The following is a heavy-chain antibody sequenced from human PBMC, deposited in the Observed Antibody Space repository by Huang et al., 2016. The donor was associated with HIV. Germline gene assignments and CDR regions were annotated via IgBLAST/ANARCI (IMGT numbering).Heavy chain of an antibody. V-gene: IGHV4-59*01. J-gene: IGHJ4*02. CDR1: GVSINGYY. D-gene: IGHD3-22*01. CDR3: ARATWRYSSGSRQNYLDH. Sequence: QVQLQESGPGLVKSSETLSLTCAVFGVSINGYYWSWIRQPPGKGLEWIGYISYSGNTNYTPSLRGRISMSLDTSKKHFSLNLRSVTAADTAIYYCARATWRYSSGSRQNYLDHWGQGTLVTVSS. CDR2: ISYSGNT.